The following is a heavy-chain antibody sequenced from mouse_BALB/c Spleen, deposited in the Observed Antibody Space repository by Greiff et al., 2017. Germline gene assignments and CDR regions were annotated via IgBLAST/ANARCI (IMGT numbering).Heavy chain of an antibody. D-gene: IGHD2-4*01. CDR3: ARTYDYDGAMDY. CDR1: GYSITSGYY. J-gene: IGHJ4*01. Sequence: DVQLQESGPGLVKPSQSLSLTCSVTGYSITSGYYWNWIRQFPGNKLEWMGYISYDGSNNYNPSLKNRISITRDTSKNQFFLKLNSVTTEDTATYYCARTYDYDGAMDYWGQGTSVTVSS. V-gene: IGHV3-6*02. CDR2: ISYDGSN.